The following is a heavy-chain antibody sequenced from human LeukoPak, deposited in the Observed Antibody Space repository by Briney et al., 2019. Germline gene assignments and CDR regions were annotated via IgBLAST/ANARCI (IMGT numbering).Heavy chain of an antibody. CDR3: ARVGGGNYYYFDY. J-gene: IGHJ4*02. Sequence: GASVKVSSKASGYTFTTYRISWVRQAPGQGLEWMGWISAYNDDAHYAQKLQGRVTMTTDTSTNTAYMELRSLRSDDTAVYYCARVGGGNYYYFDYWGQGTLVTVSS. V-gene: IGHV1-18*01. CDR2: ISAYNDDA. D-gene: IGHD1-26*01. CDR1: GYTFTTYR.